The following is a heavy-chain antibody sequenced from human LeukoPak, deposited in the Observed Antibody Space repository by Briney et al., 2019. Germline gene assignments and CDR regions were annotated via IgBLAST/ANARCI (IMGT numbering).Heavy chain of an antibody. D-gene: IGHD6-19*01. CDR1: GGSFSGYY. CDR2: INHSGST. CDR3: ARDPSPSGWAAFAFDI. V-gene: IGHV4-34*01. Sequence: TSETLSLTCAVYGGSFSGYYWSWIRQPLGKGLEWIGEINHSGSTNYNPSLKSRVTISVDTSKNQFSLKLSSVTAADTAVYYCARDPSPSGWAAFAFDIWGQGTMVTVSS. J-gene: IGHJ3*02.